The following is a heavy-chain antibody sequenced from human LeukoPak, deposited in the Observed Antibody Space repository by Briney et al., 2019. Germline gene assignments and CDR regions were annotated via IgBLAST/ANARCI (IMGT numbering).Heavy chain of an antibody. D-gene: IGHD1-26*01. CDR2: IYYSGST. J-gene: IGHJ4*02. CDR3: AREDPGSYSPRYFDY. CDR1: GGSISSYY. Sequence: PSETQSLTCTVSGGSISSYYWSWIRQPPGKGLEWIGYIYYSGSTNYNPSLKSRVTISVDTSKNQFSLKLSSVTAADTAVYYCAREDPGSYSPRYFDYWGQGTLVTVSS. V-gene: IGHV4-59*01.